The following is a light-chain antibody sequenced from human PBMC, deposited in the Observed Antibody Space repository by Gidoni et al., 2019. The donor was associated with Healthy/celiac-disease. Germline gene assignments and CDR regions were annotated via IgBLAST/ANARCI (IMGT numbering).Light chain of an antibody. J-gene: IGKJ5*01. CDR2: GAS. V-gene: IGKV3-15*01. CDR1: QSVSSN. Sequence: EIVMTQSPSTLSVSPGERATLSCRASQSVSSNLSWYQQKPGQAPRLLIYGASTRATGIPARFSGSGSGTEFTLTISSLQSEDFSVYYCQQYNNWPPITFGQGTRLEIK. CDR3: QQYNNWPPIT.